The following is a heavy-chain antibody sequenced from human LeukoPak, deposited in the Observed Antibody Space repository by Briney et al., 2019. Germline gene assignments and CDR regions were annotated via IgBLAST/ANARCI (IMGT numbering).Heavy chain of an antibody. Sequence: GVSLRLSCAASGFTFSSYAMSWLRQAPGQGLEWVSAISGSGGSTYYADSVKGRFTISRDNSRNTLYLQMNCLRAEDTAVYYCAKGGQQAVRYYFDYWGQGTLVTVSS. CDR1: GFTFSSYA. V-gene: IGHV3-23*01. CDR3: AKGGQQAVRYYFDY. J-gene: IGHJ4*02. CDR2: ISGSGGST. D-gene: IGHD6-13*01.